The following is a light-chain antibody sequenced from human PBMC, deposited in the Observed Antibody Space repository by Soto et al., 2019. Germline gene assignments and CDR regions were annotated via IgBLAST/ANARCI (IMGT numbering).Light chain of an antibody. CDR1: QSVSSSY. CDR3: QQYGSSPDT. Sequence: EIVLTQSPGTLSLSPGERATLSCRASQSVSSSYLGWYQQKAGQAPRLLIYAASSRATGIPDRFSGSGSGTDFTLTINRLEPEDSAVYYCQQYGSSPDTFGPGTKVEIK. V-gene: IGKV3-20*01. J-gene: IGKJ3*01. CDR2: AAS.